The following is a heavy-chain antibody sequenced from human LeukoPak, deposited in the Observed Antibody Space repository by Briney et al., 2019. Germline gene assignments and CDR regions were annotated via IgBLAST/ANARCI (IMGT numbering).Heavy chain of an antibody. CDR3: ARDRTRYCSGGSCYSYYGMDV. D-gene: IGHD2-15*01. V-gene: IGHV3-21*01. J-gene: IGHJ6*02. Sequence: GGSLRLSCAASGFTLSSYNMNWVRQAPGKGLEWVSSISSSSSHIYYADSVKGQYTISRDNAKNSLYLQMNSLRAEDTAVYYCARDRTRYCSGGSCYSYYGMDVWGQGTSVTVSS. CDR2: ISSSSSHI. CDR1: GFTLSSYN.